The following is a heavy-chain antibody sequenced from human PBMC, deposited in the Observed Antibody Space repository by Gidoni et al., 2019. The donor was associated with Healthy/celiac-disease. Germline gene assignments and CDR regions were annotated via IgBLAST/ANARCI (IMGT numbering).Heavy chain of an antibody. V-gene: IGHV3-66*02. D-gene: IGHD1-20*01. J-gene: IGHJ4*02. Sequence: EVQLVESGGGLVQPGGSLRLSCAASGFTVSSNYMSWVRQAPGKGLEWVSVIYSGGSTYYADSVKGRFTISRDNSKNTLYLQMNSLRAEDTAVYYCARALTGTTRGPLAMGYWGQGTLVTVSS. CDR3: ARALTGTTRGPLAMGY. CDR1: GFTVSSNY. CDR2: IYSGGST.